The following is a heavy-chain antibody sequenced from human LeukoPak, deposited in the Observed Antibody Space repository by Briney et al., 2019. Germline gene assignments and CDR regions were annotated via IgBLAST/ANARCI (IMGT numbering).Heavy chain of an antibody. V-gene: IGHV4-38-2*02. CDR1: GYSISSGYY. CDR2: IYHSGNT. J-gene: IGHJ4*02. Sequence: SETLSLTCTVSGYSISSGYYWGWIRQPPGKGLEWIGGIYHSGNTYYNPSLKSRVTISVDTSKNQFTLRLSSVTAADTAVYYCARGPGYNWNYGFDYWGQGILVTVSS. D-gene: IGHD1-7*01. CDR3: ARGPGYNWNYGFDY.